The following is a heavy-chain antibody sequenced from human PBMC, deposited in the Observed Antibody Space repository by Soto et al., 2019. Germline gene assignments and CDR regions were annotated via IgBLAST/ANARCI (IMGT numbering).Heavy chain of an antibody. D-gene: IGHD1-26*01. J-gene: IGHJ4*02. CDR2: ISSSGSTI. Sequence: TSVDYGSSWISKTPGKGLEWVSYISSSGSTIYYADSVKGRFIISRDNAKNSLYLQMNSLRAEDTAIYYSEGAVGDTFAWSALWGQGSLVTVSS. CDR1: TSVDYG. V-gene: IGHV3-11*01. CDR3: EGAVGDTFAWSAL.